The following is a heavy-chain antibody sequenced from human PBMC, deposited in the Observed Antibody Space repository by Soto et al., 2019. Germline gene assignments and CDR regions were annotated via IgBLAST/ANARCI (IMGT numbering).Heavy chain of an antibody. CDR2: IYYSGST. D-gene: IGHD3-3*01. Sequence: SETLSLTCTVSGGSGSSGSYYWSWIRQPPGKGLEWIGYIYYSGSTNYNPSLKSRVTISVDTSKNQFSLKLSSVTAADTAVYYCARGELRFLEWFYRGDAFDIWGQGTMVTVSS. J-gene: IGHJ3*02. CDR1: GGSGSSGSYY. V-gene: IGHV4-61*01. CDR3: ARGELRFLEWFYRGDAFDI.